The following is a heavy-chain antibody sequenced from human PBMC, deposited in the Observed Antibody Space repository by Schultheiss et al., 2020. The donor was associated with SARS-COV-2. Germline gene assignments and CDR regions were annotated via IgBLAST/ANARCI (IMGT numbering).Heavy chain of an antibody. CDR2: ISYDGSNK. D-gene: IGHD3-22*01. V-gene: IGHV3-30*18. CDR1: GFTFSNSD. J-gene: IGHJ4*02. CDR3: AKDRAMISLGHYFDS. Sequence: GGSLRLSCAASGFTFSNSDMNWVRQAPGKGLEWVAVISYDGSNKYYADSVKGRFTISRDNSKNTLYLQMNSLRAEDTALYYCAKDRAMISLGHYFDSWGQGTLVTVSS.